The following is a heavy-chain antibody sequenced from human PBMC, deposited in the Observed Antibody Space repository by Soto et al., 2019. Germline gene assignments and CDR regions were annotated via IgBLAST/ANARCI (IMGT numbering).Heavy chain of an antibody. J-gene: IGHJ6*02. CDR1: GFTVTSNY. Sequence: EVQVLATGGGLIQPGGSLRLSCAASGFTVTSNYMSWVRQAPGEGLQGVSITNTGGTTYYADSVKGRFTISRDNSTNTLYLQMNSWRAEDTAVDYCARGKGLMVANWGHGTTVSVSS. CDR3: ARGKGLMVAN. D-gene: IGHD2-15*01. V-gene: IGHV3-53*02. CDR2: TNTGGTT.